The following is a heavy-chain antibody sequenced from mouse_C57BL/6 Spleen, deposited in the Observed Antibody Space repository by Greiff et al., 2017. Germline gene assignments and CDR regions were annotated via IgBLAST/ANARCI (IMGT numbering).Heavy chain of an antibody. CDR1: GFSLTSYA. CDR3: ARNYNDGYPYWYFDV. V-gene: IGHV2-9-1*01. Sequence: QVQLQQSGPGLVAPSQSLSITCTVSGFSLTSYAISWVRQPPGKGLEWLGVIWTGGGTNYNSALKSRLSISKDNSKSQVFLKMNSLQTDDTARYYCARNYNDGYPYWYFDVWGTGTTVTVSS. D-gene: IGHD2-3*01. CDR2: IWTGGGT. J-gene: IGHJ1*03.